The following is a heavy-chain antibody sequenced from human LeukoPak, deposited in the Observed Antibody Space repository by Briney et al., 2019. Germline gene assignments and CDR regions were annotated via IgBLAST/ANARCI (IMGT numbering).Heavy chain of an antibody. CDR1: GFTFSSFA. Sequence: PVGSLRLSCSASGFTFSSFAMFWVRQAPGKGLEYVSGISSDGGRTNYADSVKARFTISRDNSKVTLYLQMTSLRPEDTAIYYCVKDPSGNYFYFDYWGQGTLVTVSS. D-gene: IGHD1-26*01. CDR2: ISSDGGRT. CDR3: VKDPSGNYFYFDY. J-gene: IGHJ4*02. V-gene: IGHV3-64D*09.